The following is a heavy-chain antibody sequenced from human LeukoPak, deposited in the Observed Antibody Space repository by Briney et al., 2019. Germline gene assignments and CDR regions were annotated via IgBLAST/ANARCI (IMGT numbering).Heavy chain of an antibody. D-gene: IGHD5-24*01. Sequence: GGSLRLPCAVSRFTFSDYYMSWIRQAPGKGLEGVSYISSSGSTIYYADSVKGRFTISRDNAKNSLYLQMNSLRAEDTAVYYCARDGLEMATTFDYWGQGTLVTVSS. V-gene: IGHV3-11*04. CDR1: RFTFSDYY. CDR2: ISSSGSTI. J-gene: IGHJ4*02. CDR3: ARDGLEMATTFDY.